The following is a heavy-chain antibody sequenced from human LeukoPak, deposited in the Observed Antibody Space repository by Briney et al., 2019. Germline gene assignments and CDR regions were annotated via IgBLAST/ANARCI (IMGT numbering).Heavy chain of an antibody. Sequence: ASVEVSCKVSGASLSETSIHWVRQAPGQWLEWMGGFDPEDGESIFAQRFQGRSSMTEDTSTDTAYMELRSLRPEDTAVYYCATADKWEPLDYWGQGTLVTVSS. CDR1: GASLSETS. V-gene: IGHV1-24*01. J-gene: IGHJ4*02. CDR2: FDPEDGES. CDR3: ATADKWEPLDY. D-gene: IGHD1-26*01.